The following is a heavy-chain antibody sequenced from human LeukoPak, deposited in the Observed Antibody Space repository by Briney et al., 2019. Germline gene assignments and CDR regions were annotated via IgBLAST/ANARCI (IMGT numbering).Heavy chain of an antibody. Sequence: SETLSLTCTVSGGSISNYYWNWIRQPPGKGLEWIGSVFYSGSTNYNPSLKSRVTISVGTSKNHFSLKLSSMAAADTAVYYCARFSISWSYFDSWGQGTLVTVSS. J-gene: IGHJ4*02. CDR1: GGSISNYY. CDR3: ARFSISWSYFDS. D-gene: IGHD6-13*01. CDR2: VFYSGST. V-gene: IGHV4-59*01.